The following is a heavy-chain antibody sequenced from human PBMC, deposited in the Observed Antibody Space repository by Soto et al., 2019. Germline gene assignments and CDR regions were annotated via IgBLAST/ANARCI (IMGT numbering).Heavy chain of an antibody. D-gene: IGHD6-13*01. Sequence: SETLSLTCTVSGGSISSGAYYWGWVRQHPGKGLEWIGYISHRGTAYYTPSLKSRVSLSVDPSKSQFSLNVTSLTAADTAVYYCARVSATGTRWFDPWGPGTLVTVSS. CDR2: ISHRGTA. J-gene: IGHJ5*02. V-gene: IGHV4-31*03. CDR1: GGSISSGAYY. CDR3: ARVSATGTRWFDP.